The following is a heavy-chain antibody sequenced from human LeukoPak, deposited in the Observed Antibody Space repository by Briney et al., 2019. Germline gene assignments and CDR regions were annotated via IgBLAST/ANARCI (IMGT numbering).Heavy chain of an antibody. CDR2: FYSGGST. J-gene: IGHJ3*02. CDR1: GFTVSSSF. V-gene: IGHV3-53*01. CDR3: ARDRGNWNWAFDI. D-gene: IGHD1-7*01. Sequence: PGGSLRLSCAASGFTVSSSFMSWVRQAPGKGLEWVAVFYSGGSTYYADSVKGRFTISRDNAKNTLYLQMNSLRAEDTAVYYCARDRGNWNWAFDIWGQGTMVTVSS.